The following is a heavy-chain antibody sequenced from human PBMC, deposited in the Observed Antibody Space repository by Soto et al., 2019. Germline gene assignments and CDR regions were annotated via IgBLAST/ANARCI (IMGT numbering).Heavy chain of an antibody. V-gene: IGHV1-3*01. CDR3: ARSIVVVTALDY. CDR2: INAGNGNT. Sequence: SVKVCCKASGYTFTSYAMHWVRQAPGQRLEWMGWINAGNGNTKYSQKFQGRVTITRDTSASTAYMELSSLRSEDTAVYYCARSIVVVTALDYWGQGTLVTVSS. J-gene: IGHJ4*02. CDR1: GYTFTSYA. D-gene: IGHD2-21*02.